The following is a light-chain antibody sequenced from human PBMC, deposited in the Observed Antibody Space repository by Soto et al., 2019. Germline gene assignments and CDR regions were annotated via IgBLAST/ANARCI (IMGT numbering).Light chain of an antibody. J-gene: IGKJ3*01. CDR3: QQYGTSPQT. Sequence: EIVLTQSPGTMSLSPGERVTLSCRASQTVTRSYLAWYQQKPGQAPRLLIYGASIRATGIPDRFSGSGSGTDFTLTISRLEPEDFAVYYCQQYGTSPQTFGPGTKVDIK. CDR2: GAS. CDR1: QTVTRSY. V-gene: IGKV3-20*01.